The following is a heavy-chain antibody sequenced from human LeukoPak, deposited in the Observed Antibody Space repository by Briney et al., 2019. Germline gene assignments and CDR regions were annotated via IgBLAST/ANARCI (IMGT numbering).Heavy chain of an antibody. V-gene: IGHV1-2*02. CDR2: INPNSGDT. CDR1: GYTFTGYY. Sequence: ASVNVSCKASGYTFTGYYMHWVRQPPGQGLEWMGWINPNSGDTNYAQKFQGRVTMTRETSISTAYMELSRLRSEDTAVYYCARDILTDDAFDIWGQGTMVTVSS. CDR3: ARDILTDDAFDI. J-gene: IGHJ3*02. D-gene: IGHD7-27*01.